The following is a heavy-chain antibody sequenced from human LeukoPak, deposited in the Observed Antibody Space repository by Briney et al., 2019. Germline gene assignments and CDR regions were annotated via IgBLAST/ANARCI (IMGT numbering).Heavy chain of an antibody. D-gene: IGHD3-9*01. V-gene: IGHV3-30*03. CDR3: ARGPPISLRYFDWLSLYFDY. CDR2: ISYDGSNK. Sequence: GRSLRLSCAASGFTFSSYGMHWVRQAPGKGLEWVAVISYDGSNKYYADSVKGRFTISRDNSKNTLYLQMNSLRAEDTAVYYCARGPPISLRYFDWLSLYFDYWGQGTLVTVSS. J-gene: IGHJ4*02. CDR1: GFTFSSYG.